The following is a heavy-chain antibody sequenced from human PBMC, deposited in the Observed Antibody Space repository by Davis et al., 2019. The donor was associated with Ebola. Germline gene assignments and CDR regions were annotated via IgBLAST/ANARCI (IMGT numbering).Heavy chain of an antibody. Sequence: KVSCKGSGYSFTSYWISWVRQMPGKGLEWMGRIDPSDSYTNYSPSFQGHVTISADKSISTAYLQWSSVKASDTAMYYCARQGAAAGDWFDPWGQGTLVTVSS. CDR2: IDPSDSYT. CDR3: ARQGAAAGDWFDP. V-gene: IGHV5-10-1*01. CDR1: GYSFTSYW. D-gene: IGHD6-13*01. J-gene: IGHJ5*02.